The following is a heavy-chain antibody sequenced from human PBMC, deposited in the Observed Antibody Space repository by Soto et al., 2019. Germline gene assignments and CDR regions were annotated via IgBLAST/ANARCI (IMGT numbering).Heavy chain of an antibody. V-gene: IGHV3-74*01. CDR1: GFSFSSYW. D-gene: IGHD3-9*01. CDR2: INTDGSST. CDR3: ARSPGGYYID. J-gene: IGHJ3*01. Sequence: EVQLVESGGGLVQPGGSLRLSCADSGFSFSSYWMHWVRQGPGKGLVWVSRINTDGSSTNYADSVKGRFTISRDNAKNTVYLQMNSLRAEDMAVYYCARSPGGYYIDWGQGTMVTVSS.